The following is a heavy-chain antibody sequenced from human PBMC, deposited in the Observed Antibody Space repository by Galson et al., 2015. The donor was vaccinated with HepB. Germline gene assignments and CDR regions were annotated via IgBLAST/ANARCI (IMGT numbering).Heavy chain of an antibody. CDR3: ARPGTPGTLEYNWFDP. D-gene: IGHD1-1*01. CDR2: IIPMLGVA. Sequence: SVKVSCKASGGTVSSYGISWVRQAPGQGLEWMGGIIPMLGVANYAQKFQGRVTITADESINTVYMDLSSLRSEDTAVYYCARPGTPGTLEYNWFDPWGQGTLVTVTS. CDR1: GGTVSSYG. J-gene: IGHJ5*02. V-gene: IGHV1-69*13.